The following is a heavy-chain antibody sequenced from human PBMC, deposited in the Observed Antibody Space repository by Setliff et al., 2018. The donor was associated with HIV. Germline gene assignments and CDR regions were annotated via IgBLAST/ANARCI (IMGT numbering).Heavy chain of an antibody. Sequence: SETLSLTCTVSGGSTSTSGYYWGWIRQPPGKGREWIGSIYSSGSTYYNPSLKSRVTISVDTSKNQFSLKLKSVTAADTAVYYCATSAESGFGIHWGVFNIWGQGTRVTVSS. CDR3: ATSAESGFGIHWGVFNI. J-gene: IGHJ3*02. D-gene: IGHD3-10*01. V-gene: IGHV4-39*01. CDR2: IYSSGST. CDR1: GGSTSTSGYY.